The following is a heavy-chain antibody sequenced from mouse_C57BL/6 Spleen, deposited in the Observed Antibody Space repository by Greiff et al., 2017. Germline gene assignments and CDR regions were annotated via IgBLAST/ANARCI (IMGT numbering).Heavy chain of an antibody. V-gene: IGHV1-4*01. CDR3: ARAYAETWFSY. CDR2: INPSSGYT. J-gene: IGHJ3*01. Sequence: VQLVESGADLVRPGASVKLSCKASGYTFTSYSMHWVKQRPGQGLEWIGYINPSSGYTKYNQKFKDKATLTADKSSNTAYMQLSSLTSEDSAVYYCARAYAETWFSYWGQGTLVTVSA. D-gene: IGHD2-12*01. CDR1: GYTFTSYS.